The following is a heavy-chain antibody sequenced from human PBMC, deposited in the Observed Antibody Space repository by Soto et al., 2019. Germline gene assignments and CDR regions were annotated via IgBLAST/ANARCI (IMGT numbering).Heavy chain of an antibody. CDR2: IYYSGST. D-gene: IGHD3-16*01. CDR3: ARARGDSFFDY. J-gene: IGHJ4*02. Sequence: QVQLQESGPGLVKPSETLSLTCTVSGGSISSYYWSWIRQPPGKGLEWIGYIYYSGSTNYNPSLKSRVTISVDTSKNQFSLTLSSVTAADTAVYYCARARGDSFFDYWGQGTLVTVSS. V-gene: IGHV4-59*01. CDR1: GGSISSYY.